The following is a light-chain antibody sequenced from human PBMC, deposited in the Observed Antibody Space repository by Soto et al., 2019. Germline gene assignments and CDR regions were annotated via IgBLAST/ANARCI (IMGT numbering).Light chain of an antibody. CDR1: SSDIGAYNY. Sequence: QSVLTRPASVSGSPGQSITISGTGTSSDIGAYNYVSWCQQYPGKAPKLMIYGVTNRPSGVSNRFSGSKTGNTASLTISGLQDEDEADYYCFSHRSGDSHVFGTGTKVTVL. CDR3: FSHRSGDSHV. J-gene: IGLJ1*01. V-gene: IGLV2-14*01. CDR2: GVT.